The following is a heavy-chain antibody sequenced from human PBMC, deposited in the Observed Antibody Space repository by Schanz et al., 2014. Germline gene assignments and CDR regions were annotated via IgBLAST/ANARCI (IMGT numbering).Heavy chain of an antibody. CDR1: GFNFNTYA. CDR2: ISGSGGST. V-gene: IGHV3-23*01. Sequence: EVQLLESGGGLVQPGGSLRLSCAASGFNFNTYAMSWVRQAPGQGLEWVSAISGSGGSTYYADSVKGRFTISRDNSKNTLYLQMNSLRADDTAVYYCARDLLVSHYDFWSGNDYWGQGTLATVSS. CDR3: ARDLLVSHYDFWSGNDY. J-gene: IGHJ4*02. D-gene: IGHD3-3*01.